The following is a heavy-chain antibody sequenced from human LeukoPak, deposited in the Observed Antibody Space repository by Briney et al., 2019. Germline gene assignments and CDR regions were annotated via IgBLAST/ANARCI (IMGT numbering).Heavy chain of an antibody. V-gene: IGHV5-51*01. CDR1: GYSFTNYW. Sequence: GESLKISWKGFGYSFTNYWMAWVRQMPGKGLEWMGIIYPGDSDTRYSPSFQVQVTISADKSINTAYLQWSSLKASDTATYYCARRYDNTGYYVYWGQVTLVTVAT. CDR2: IYPGDSDT. D-gene: IGHD3-22*01. J-gene: IGHJ4*02. CDR3: ARRYDNTGYYVY.